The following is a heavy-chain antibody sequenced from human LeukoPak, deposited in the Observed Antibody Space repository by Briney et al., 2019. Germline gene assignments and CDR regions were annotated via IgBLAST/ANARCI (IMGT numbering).Heavy chain of an antibody. Sequence: GESLKISCKGSGYSFTSYWIGWVRQMPGKGLEWMGIIYPGDSDTRYSPSFQGQVTTSADKSISTAYLQWSSLKASDTAMYYCATAGYSYGSGTYYFDYWGQGTLVTVSS. CDR3: ATAGYSYGSGTYYFDY. J-gene: IGHJ4*02. CDR1: GYSFTSYW. D-gene: IGHD3-10*01. CDR2: IYPGDSDT. V-gene: IGHV5-51*01.